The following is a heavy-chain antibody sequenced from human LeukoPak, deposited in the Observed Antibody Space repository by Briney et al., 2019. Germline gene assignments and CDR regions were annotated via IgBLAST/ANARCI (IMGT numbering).Heavy chain of an antibody. V-gene: IGHV3-66*01. D-gene: IGHD5-12*01. CDR3: ARGASGYHNT. CDR1: EFSVGSNY. CDR2: IYSGGST. Sequence: GGSLRLSCAASEFSVGSNYMTWVRPAPGKGLEWVSLIYSGGSTYYADSVKGRFTISRDNSKNTLYLQMNSLRAEDTAVYYCARGASGYHNTGGQGTLVTVSS. J-gene: IGHJ4*02.